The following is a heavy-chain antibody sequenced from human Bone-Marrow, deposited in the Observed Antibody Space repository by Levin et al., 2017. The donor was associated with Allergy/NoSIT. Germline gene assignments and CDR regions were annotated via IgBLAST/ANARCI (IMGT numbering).Heavy chain of an antibody. CDR3: ARDDGSGSHYRGFGL. CDR1: GYTFTDYV. CDR2: MNAANGNS. V-gene: IGHV1-3*01. D-gene: IGHD3-10*01. J-gene: IGHJ4*02. Sequence: ASVKVSCKASGYTFTDYVIHWVRQAPGQSLEWMGWMNAANGNSNNPQKFQGRVTMTRDTSANTAYMELSSLTSEDTGLYFCARDDGSGSHYRGFGLWGEGSLVTVST.